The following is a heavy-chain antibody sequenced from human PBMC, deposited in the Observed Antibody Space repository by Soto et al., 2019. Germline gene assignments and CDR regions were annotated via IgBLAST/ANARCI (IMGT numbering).Heavy chain of an antibody. D-gene: IGHD3-3*01. CDR3: ARVRYDFWSGKGWFDP. Sequence: QVQLVQSGAEVKKPGASVKVSCKASGYTFTSYGISWVRQAPGQGLEWMGWINAYNGNTNYAQKLQGRVTMTTDTSTSTAYMELRSLSSDDTAVYYCARVRYDFWSGKGWFDPWGQGTLVTVSS. J-gene: IGHJ5*02. CDR1: GYTFTSYG. CDR2: INAYNGNT. V-gene: IGHV1-18*01.